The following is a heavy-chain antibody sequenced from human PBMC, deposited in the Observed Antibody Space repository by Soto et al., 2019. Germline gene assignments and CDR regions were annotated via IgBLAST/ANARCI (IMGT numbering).Heavy chain of an antibody. Sequence: GGSLRLSCAGSGFTFSDYYIDWVRQAPGKGLEWVGRSRDKGNSYSTDYAASVKGRFTVSRDTSKNSLYLQMNSLKADDTALYYCARSIPATTYSDSWGQGTPVTVSS. CDR2: SRDKGNSYST. CDR1: GFTFSDYY. J-gene: IGHJ4*02. V-gene: IGHV3-72*01. D-gene: IGHD1-7*01. CDR3: ARSIPATTYSDS.